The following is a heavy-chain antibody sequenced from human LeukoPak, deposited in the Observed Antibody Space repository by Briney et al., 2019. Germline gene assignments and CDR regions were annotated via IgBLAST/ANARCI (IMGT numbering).Heavy chain of an antibody. Sequence: GGSLRLSCAASGFMFSSNWMSWVRLAPGKGLEWVANIKEDGTETYYVDSVKGRFTISRDNAKNSLYLQMNSLRAEDTAVYYCARCMRDYVWGSYRFPDYWGQGTLVTVSS. D-gene: IGHD3-16*02. CDR2: IKEDGTET. V-gene: IGHV3-7*01. J-gene: IGHJ4*02. CDR1: GFMFSSNW. CDR3: ARCMRDYVWGSYRFPDY.